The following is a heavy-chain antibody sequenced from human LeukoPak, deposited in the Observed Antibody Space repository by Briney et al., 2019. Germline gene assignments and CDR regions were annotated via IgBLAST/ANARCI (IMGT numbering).Heavy chain of an antibody. CDR3: ARDYYDTSGYFYGSNY. V-gene: IGHV1-18*01. CDR2: ISVYSGNT. CDR1: GYTFTSYG. Sequence: ASVKVSCKASGYTFTSYGISWVRQAPGQGLEWMGWISVYSGNTHYAQKLQGRVTMTTDTSTTTVYMELRSLRSDDTAVYYCARDYYDTSGYFYGSNYWGQGTLVTVSS. D-gene: IGHD3-22*01. J-gene: IGHJ4*02.